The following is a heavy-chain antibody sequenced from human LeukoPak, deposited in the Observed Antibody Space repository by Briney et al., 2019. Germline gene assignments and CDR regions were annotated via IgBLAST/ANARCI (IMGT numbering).Heavy chain of an antibody. CDR3: ARDSDSSGYCDY. Sequence: GGSLRLSCAASGFTFSSYSMNWVRQAPGKGLEWVSSISSSSSYIYYADSVRGRFTISRDNAKNSLYLQMNSLRAEDTAVYYCARDSDSSGYCDYWGQGTLVTVSS. CDR2: ISSSSSYI. J-gene: IGHJ4*02. V-gene: IGHV3-21*01. D-gene: IGHD3-22*01. CDR1: GFTFSSYS.